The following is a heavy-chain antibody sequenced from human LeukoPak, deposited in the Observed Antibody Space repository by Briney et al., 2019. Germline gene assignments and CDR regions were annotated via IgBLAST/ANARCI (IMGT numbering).Heavy chain of an antibody. D-gene: IGHD3-22*01. CDR1: GFTFSSYE. Sequence: GGSLRLSCAASGFTFSSYEMNWVRQAPGKGREWVGNINQDGRAKFYVDSVKGRFTISRDNAKNSVYLQMNSLRDGDSAVYYCASSHDSSGNDWGQGTLVTVSS. V-gene: IGHV3-7*01. CDR2: INQDGRAK. CDR3: ASSHDSSGND. J-gene: IGHJ4*02.